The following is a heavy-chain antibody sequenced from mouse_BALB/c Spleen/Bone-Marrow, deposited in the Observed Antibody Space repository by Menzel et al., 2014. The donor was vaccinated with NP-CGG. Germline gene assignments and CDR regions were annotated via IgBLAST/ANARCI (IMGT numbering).Heavy chain of an antibody. J-gene: IGHJ3*01. D-gene: IGHD1-1*01. Sequence: VQLKESGAELVSPGASVRLSCTASGFNIKDTYIHRVMQRPEQGLEWIGRIDPANGNTKYDPKFQGKATITTDTSSNTASLQLSSLTSEDTAVYYCAGDYSFTYWGQGTLVTVSA. V-gene: IGHV14-3*02. CDR2: IDPANGNT. CDR3: AGDYSFTY. CDR1: GFNIKDTY.